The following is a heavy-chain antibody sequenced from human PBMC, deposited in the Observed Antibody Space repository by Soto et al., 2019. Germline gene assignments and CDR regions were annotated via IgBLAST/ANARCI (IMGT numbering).Heavy chain of an antibody. V-gene: IGHV3-23*01. CDR2: ISGSGGST. D-gene: IGHD6-13*01. Sequence: GGSLRLSCAASGFTFSSYAMSWVRQAPGKGLEWVSAISGSGGSTYYADSVKGRFTISRDNSKNTLYLQMNSLRAEDTAVYYCAKGARRMGYSSSWYVRDYYYYYMDVWGKGTTVTVSS. CDR1: GFTFSSYA. CDR3: AKGARRMGYSSSWYVRDYYYYYMDV. J-gene: IGHJ6*03.